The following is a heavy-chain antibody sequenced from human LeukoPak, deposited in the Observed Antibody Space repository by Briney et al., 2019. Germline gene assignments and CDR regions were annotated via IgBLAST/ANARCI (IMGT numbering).Heavy chain of an antibody. CDR1: GGSISSSSHY. Sequence: SETLSLTCTVSGGSISSSSHYWGWIRQPPGKGLEWIGSIYYSGSTYYNPSLKSRVTISVDTSKNQFSLKLSSVTAADTAVYYCARGYSSGWYGNWFDPWGQGTLVTVSS. CDR3: ARGYSSGWYGNWFDP. V-gene: IGHV4-39*07. J-gene: IGHJ5*02. D-gene: IGHD6-19*01. CDR2: IYYSGST.